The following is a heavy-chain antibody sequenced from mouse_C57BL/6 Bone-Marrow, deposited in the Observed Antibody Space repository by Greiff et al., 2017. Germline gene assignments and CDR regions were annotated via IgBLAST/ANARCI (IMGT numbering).Heavy chain of an antibody. CDR3: ARHLSYDGYPAWFAY. CDR1: GFTFSDYY. Sequence: EVQGVESGGGLVQPGGSLKLSCAASGFTFSDYYMYWVRQTPEKRLEWVAYISNGGGSTYYPDTVKGRFTISRDNAKNTLYLQMSRLKSEDTAMYYCARHLSYDGYPAWFAYWGQGTLVTVSA. CDR2: ISNGGGST. V-gene: IGHV5-12*01. D-gene: IGHD2-3*01. J-gene: IGHJ3*01.